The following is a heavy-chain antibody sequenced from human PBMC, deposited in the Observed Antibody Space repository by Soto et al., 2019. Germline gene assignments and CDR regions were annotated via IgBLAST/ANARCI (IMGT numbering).Heavy chain of an antibody. J-gene: IGHJ5*02. V-gene: IGHV4-30-2*01. CDR1: GGSISSGGYS. D-gene: IGHD4-17*01. CDR3: ARVVDYGDYGGWFDP. CDR2: IYHSGST. Sequence: SETLSLTCAVSGGSISSGGYSWSWIRQPPGKGLEWIGYIYHSGSTYYNPSLKSRVTISVDRSKNQFSLKLSSVTAADTAVYYCARVVDYGDYGGWFDPWGQGTLVTVSS.